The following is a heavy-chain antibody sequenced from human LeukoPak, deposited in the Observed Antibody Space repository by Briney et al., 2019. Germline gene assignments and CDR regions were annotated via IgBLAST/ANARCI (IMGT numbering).Heavy chain of an antibody. V-gene: IGHV1-2*04. D-gene: IGHD6-19*01. CDR2: INPNSGGT. Sequence: ASVKVSCKASGYTFTGYDMHWVRQAPGQGLEWMGWINPNSGGTNYAQKFQGWVTMTRDTSISTAYMELSRLRSGDTAVYYCARERRSSGSSQDAFDIWGQGTMVTVSS. CDR3: ARERRSSGSSQDAFDI. CDR1: GYTFTGYD. J-gene: IGHJ3*02.